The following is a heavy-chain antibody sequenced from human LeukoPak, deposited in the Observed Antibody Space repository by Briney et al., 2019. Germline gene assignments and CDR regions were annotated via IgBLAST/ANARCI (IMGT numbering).Heavy chain of an antibody. CDR3: ARGISGWDHFDY. CDR2: IYSGGST. D-gene: IGHD6-19*01. Sequence: GGSLRLSCAASGFTVSSNYMSWVRQAPGKGLEWVSVIYSGGSTYYADSVKGRFTISRDNSKNTLYLQMNSLRAEDTAVYYCARGISGWDHFDYWGQGTLVTVSS. CDR1: GFTVSSNY. J-gene: IGHJ4*02. V-gene: IGHV3-53*01.